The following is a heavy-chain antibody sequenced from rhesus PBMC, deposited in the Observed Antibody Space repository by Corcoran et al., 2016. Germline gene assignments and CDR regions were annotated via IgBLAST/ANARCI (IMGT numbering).Heavy chain of an antibody. CDR1: GFSISTSGMG. CDR3: ARSPTDDYGYYYTYYFDY. J-gene: IGHJ4*01. D-gene: IGHD3-9*01. CDR2: IYWDDDK. Sequence: QVTLKESGPALVKPTQTLTLTCPFSGFSISTSGMGVGWIRQPPGKALEWLALIYWDDDKYYSTSLKSRLTISKDTSKNQVVLTMTNMDPVDTATYYCARSPTDDYGYYYTYYFDYWGQGVLVTVSS. V-gene: IGHV2-174*01.